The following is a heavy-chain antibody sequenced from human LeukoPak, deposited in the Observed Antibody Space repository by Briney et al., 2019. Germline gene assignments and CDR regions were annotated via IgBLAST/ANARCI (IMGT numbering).Heavy chain of an antibody. CDR2: ISTYNGNT. J-gene: IGHJ6*04. CDR3: ARDREYFGSGSGMDV. CDR1: GYTFTIYG. Sequence: ASVNVSCKASGYTFTIYGISWVRQAPGQGLEWMGWISTYNGNTNYAQKFQGRVTMTTDTSTSTAYMELRSLRSGDTAFYYCARDREYFGSGSGMDVWGKGTTVTVSS. V-gene: IGHV1-18*04. D-gene: IGHD3-10*01.